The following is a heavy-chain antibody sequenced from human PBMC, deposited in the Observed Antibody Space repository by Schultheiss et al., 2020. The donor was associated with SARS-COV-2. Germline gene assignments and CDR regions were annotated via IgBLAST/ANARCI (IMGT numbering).Heavy chain of an antibody. J-gene: IGHJ4*02. CDR2: INSDGSST. V-gene: IGHV3-74*01. CDR1: GFTFSSYE. CDR3: ARTPRYMNFDY. Sequence: GGSLRLSCAASGFTFSSYEMNWVRQAPGKGLEWVSRINSDGSSTSYADSVKGRFTISRDNAKNTLYLQMNSLRAEDTAVYYCARTPRYMNFDYWGQGTLVTVSS. D-gene: IGHD5-18*01.